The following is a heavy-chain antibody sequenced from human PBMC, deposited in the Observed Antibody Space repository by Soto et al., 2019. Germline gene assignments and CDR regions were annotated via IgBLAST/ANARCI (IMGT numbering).Heavy chain of an antibody. J-gene: IGHJ6*02. CDR3: ARDGYDFWSGQQEGDCMDV. D-gene: IGHD3-3*01. Sequence: SETLSLTCTVSGGSISSGGYYWSWIRQHPGKGLEWIGYIYYSGSTYYNPSLKSRVTISVDTSKNQFSLKLSSVTAADTAVYYCARDGYDFWSGQQEGDCMDVWGQGTTVTVSS. CDR1: GGSISSGGYY. CDR2: IYYSGST. V-gene: IGHV4-31*03.